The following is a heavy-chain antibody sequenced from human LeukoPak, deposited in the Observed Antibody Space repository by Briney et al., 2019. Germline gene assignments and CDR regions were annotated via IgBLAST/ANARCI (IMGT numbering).Heavy chain of an antibody. D-gene: IGHD3-16*02. CDR3: AREHYTYVWGSYRTNWFDP. CDR1: GGSISSSSYY. J-gene: IGHJ5*02. V-gene: IGHV4-39*07. CDR2: IYYSGST. Sequence: SETLSLTCTVSGGSISSSSYYWGWIRQPPGKGLEWIGSIYYSGSTYYNPSLKSRVTISVDTSKNQFSLKVNSVTAADTALYYCAREHYTYVWGSYRTNWFDPWGQGTLVTVSS.